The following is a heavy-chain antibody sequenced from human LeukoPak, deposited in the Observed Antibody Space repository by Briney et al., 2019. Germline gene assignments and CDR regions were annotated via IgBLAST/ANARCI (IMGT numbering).Heavy chain of an antibody. CDR1: GFTVSGNY. CDR3: ARGVAAPYFDV. Sequence: GGSLRLSCAASGFTVSGNYMYWVRQAPGKGLEWVSVIYSTHTTYYADSVKGRFTISRDNSKNTLYLQMNSLRAEDTAVYYCARGVAAPYFDVWGQGTMVTVSS. V-gene: IGHV3-66*01. CDR2: IYSTHTT. J-gene: IGHJ3*01. D-gene: IGHD6-6*01.